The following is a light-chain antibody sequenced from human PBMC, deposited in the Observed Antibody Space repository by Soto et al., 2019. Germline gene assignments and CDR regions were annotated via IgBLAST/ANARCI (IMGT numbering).Light chain of an antibody. V-gene: IGKV1-5*01. CDR1: QRVTTW. Sequence: EIQITQSPSTLSASVGDRVTITCRASQRVTTWLAWYQQRPGKAPKLLIHDASTLHSGVPSRFSGSGSGTEFTLTISSLQPDDFATYYCLQYNDYWTFGQGTKVDIK. J-gene: IGKJ1*01. CDR2: DAS. CDR3: LQYNDYWT.